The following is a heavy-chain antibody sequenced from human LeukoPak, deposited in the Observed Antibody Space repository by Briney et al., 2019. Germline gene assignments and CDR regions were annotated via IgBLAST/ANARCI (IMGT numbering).Heavy chain of an antibody. Sequence: ASVKVSCKASGYTFTSYYMHWVRQAPGQGLEWMGWMNPNSGNTGYAQKFQGRVTMTRNASISTAYMELSSLRSEDTAVYYCARGTFRYCSGGSCYSDYYYMDVWGKGTTVTISS. CDR1: GYTFTSYY. CDR3: ARGTFRYCSGGSCYSDYYYMDV. D-gene: IGHD2-15*01. V-gene: IGHV1-8*02. CDR2: MNPNSGNT. J-gene: IGHJ6*03.